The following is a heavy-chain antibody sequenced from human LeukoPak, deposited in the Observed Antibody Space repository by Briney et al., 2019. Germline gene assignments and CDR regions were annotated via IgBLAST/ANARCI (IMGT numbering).Heavy chain of an antibody. CDR3: ARLPYCSSTSCYPVRYYYMDV. J-gene: IGHJ6*03. CDR2: IIPIFGTA. V-gene: IGHV1-69*05. CDR1: GGTFSSYA. D-gene: IGHD2-2*01. Sequence: GSSVKVSCKASGGTFSSYAISWVRQAPGQALEWMGGIIPIFGTANYAQKFQGRVTITTDESTSTAYMELSSLRSEDTAVYYCARLPYCSSTSCYPVRYYYMDVWGKGTTVTVSS.